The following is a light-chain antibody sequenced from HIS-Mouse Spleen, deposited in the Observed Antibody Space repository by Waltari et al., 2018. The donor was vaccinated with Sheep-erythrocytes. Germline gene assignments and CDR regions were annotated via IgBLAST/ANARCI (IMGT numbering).Light chain of an antibody. V-gene: IGLV3-21*02. Sequence: SYVLTQPPSVSVAPGQTARITCGGNNIGSKSVHWYQQKPGQAPVLVVYDDSDRPAGIPGGVAGSNSGNTDTLNISRVEAGDEADYYCQVWDSSSDHVGFGGGTKLTVL. CDR3: QVWDSSSDHVG. J-gene: IGLJ2*01. CDR1: NIGSKS. CDR2: DDS.